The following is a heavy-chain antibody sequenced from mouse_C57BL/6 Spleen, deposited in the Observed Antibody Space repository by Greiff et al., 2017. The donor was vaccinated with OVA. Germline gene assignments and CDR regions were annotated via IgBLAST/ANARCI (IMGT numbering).Heavy chain of an antibody. J-gene: IGHJ2*01. CDR2: IYPSDSDT. D-gene: IGHD2-4*01. CDR1: GYTFTSYW. CDR3: ARENDYDYGIDY. Sequence: QVQLQQPGAELVRPGSSVKLSCKASGYTFTSYWMDWVKQRPGQGLEWIGNIYPSDSDTHYNQKFKDKATLTVDKSSSTAYMQLSSMTSEDAAVDYCARENDYDYGIDYWGQGTTLTVSS. V-gene: IGHV1-61*01.